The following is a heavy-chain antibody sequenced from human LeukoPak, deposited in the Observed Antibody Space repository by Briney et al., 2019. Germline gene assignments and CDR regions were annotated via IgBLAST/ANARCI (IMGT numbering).Heavy chain of an antibody. D-gene: IGHD2-2*01. CDR1: GYSFTSYW. Sequence: GESLKISCKGFGYSFTSYWIAWVSQMPGKGLEWMGIIYPGDSDTRYSPSFQGQVTISGDKSISTVYLQWSSLKASDTAMYYCARVDLYCSSTSCYSFDYWGQGTLVTVSS. J-gene: IGHJ4*02. V-gene: IGHV5-51*01. CDR2: IYPGDSDT. CDR3: ARVDLYCSSTSCYSFDY.